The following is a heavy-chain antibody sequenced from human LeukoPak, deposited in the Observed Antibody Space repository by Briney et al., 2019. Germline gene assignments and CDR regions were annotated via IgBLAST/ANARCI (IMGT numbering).Heavy chain of an antibody. CDR2: ICHSGST. CDR3: ARSWIQPNYYYYYYMDV. CDR1: GGFNTHYY. Sequence: SETLSLTCSVSGGFNTHYYWSWIRQPPGKGLEWIGYICHSGSTNYNPSLKSRVTISVDTSKNQFSLKLTSVTAADTAVYYCARSWIQPNYYYYYYMDVWGKGTTVTVSS. V-gene: IGHV4-59*01. D-gene: IGHD5-18*01. J-gene: IGHJ6*03.